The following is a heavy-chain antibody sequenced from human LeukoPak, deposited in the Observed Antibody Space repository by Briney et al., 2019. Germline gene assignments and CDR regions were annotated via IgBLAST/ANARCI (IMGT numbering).Heavy chain of an antibody. CDR2: ISSSVSVT. J-gene: IGHJ6*03. CDR3: AREGLYSNNWYPGYYYMDV. CDR1: EFSFSNYY. V-gene: IGHV3-11*01. D-gene: IGHD6-13*01. Sequence: GPCLSPSCATSEFSFSNYYISSVSHAPREGLEWSSYISSSVSVTYYADTVKGRITMSSYNARDSLHLALNILQAEARAVYSCAREGLYSNNWYPGYYYMDVWGKGTTVTVSS.